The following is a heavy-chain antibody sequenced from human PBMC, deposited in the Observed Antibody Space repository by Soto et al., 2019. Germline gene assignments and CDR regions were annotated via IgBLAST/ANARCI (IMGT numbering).Heavy chain of an antibody. CDR3: ARDSRGITIFGVVIGYGMDV. V-gene: IGHV1-18*01. D-gene: IGHD3-3*01. CDR2: ISAYNGNT. J-gene: IGHJ6*02. CDR1: GYTFTSYG. Sequence: QVQLVQSGAEVKKPGAPVKVSCKASGYTFTSYGISWVRQAPGQGLEWMGWISAYNGNTNYAQKLQGRVTMTTDTSTSTAYMELRSLRSDDTAVYYCARDSRGITIFGVVIGYGMDVWGQGTTVTVSS.